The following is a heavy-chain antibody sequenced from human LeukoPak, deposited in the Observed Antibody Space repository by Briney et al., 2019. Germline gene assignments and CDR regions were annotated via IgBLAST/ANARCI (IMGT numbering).Heavy chain of an antibody. CDR3: ARAPPSFTFGAFS. CDR2: ISGSGGST. CDR1: GFTFSSYA. V-gene: IGHV3-23*01. D-gene: IGHD3-16*01. Sequence: GGSLRLSCAASGFTFSSYAMSWVRQAPGKGLEWVSAISGSGGSTYYADSVKGRFTISRDNAKNSLYLQMNSLRAEDTAVYYCARAPPSFTFGAFSWGQGTLVTVSS. J-gene: IGHJ5*02.